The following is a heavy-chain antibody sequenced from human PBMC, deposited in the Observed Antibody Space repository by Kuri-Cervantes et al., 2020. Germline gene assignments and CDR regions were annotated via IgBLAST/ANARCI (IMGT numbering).Heavy chain of an antibody. J-gene: IGHJ6*02. V-gene: IGHV1-18*04. D-gene: IGHD3-16*01. CDR1: GYTFTGYY. CDR2: ISVYNGNT. Sequence: ASVKVSCKASGYTFTGYYMHWVRQAPGQGLEWMGWISVYNGNTNYAQKLQGRVTMTTDTSTSTAYMELRSLRSDDTAVYYCARDAYMDVWGQGTTVTVSS. CDR3: ARDAYMDV.